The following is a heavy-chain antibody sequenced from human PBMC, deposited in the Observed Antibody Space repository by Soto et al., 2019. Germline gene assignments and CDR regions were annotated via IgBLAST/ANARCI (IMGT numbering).Heavy chain of an antibody. V-gene: IGHV3-33*01. CDR3: GRDGALGDTAVVDS. CDR2: IWYDGSNK. J-gene: IGHJ4*02. CDR1: GFTFSTYG. D-gene: IGHD5-18*01. Sequence: QVQLVESGGGVVQPGKSQRLSCAASGFTFSTYGMHWVRQAPGKGLEWVAVIWYDGSNKYHGDSLKGRFTISRDNSKKTLYLQMNNLRAEDTAVYYCGRDGALGDTAVVDSWGQGTLVIVSS.